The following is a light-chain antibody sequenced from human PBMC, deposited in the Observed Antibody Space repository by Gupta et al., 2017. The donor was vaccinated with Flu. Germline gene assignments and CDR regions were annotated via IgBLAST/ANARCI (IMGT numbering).Light chain of an antibody. J-gene: IGLJ2*01. CDR2: DVS. Sequence: QSALTQPASGSGSPGPSVPISCPGTTSAVGGYNSVSWYPQRPGTAPKLMIYDVSNRPSGIANRVSGSNSGNTAALTISGLQAEDEADYYCSSYTSGSTLVVAFGGGTKLTVL. V-gene: IGLV2-14*01. CDR3: SSYTSGSTLVVA. CDR1: TSAVGGYNS.